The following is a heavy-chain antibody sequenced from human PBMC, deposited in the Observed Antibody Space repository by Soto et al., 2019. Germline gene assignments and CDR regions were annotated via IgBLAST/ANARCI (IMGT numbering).Heavy chain of an antibody. Sequence: SETLSLTCTVSGGSFSNYYWSWIRQSPGKGLEWIGYIYYSGSTNYNPSPKSRVTISLDTSKNQLSLKLSPVTAADTAVYYCARGAAVAGRFDYWGQGALVTVSS. D-gene: IGHD6-19*01. J-gene: IGHJ4*02. CDR1: GGSFSNYY. CDR2: IYYSGST. V-gene: IGHV4-59*01. CDR3: ARGAAVAGRFDY.